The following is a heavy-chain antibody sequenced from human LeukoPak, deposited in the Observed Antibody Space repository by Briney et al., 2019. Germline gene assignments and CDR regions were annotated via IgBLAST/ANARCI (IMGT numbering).Heavy chain of an antibody. J-gene: IGHJ6*03. V-gene: IGHV4-39*07. Sequence: SETLSLTCTVSGGSIGSSKYYWGWIRQPPGKGLEWMGTIFNSGNTHYNPSLKSRVTISVDTSKNQFSLKLSSVTAADTAVYYCARVREYRDLIYYYYYYMDLWAKGTTVTVSS. CDR1: GGSIGSSKYY. CDR3: ARVREYRDLIYYYYYYMDL. CDR2: IFNSGNT. D-gene: IGHD4-17*01.